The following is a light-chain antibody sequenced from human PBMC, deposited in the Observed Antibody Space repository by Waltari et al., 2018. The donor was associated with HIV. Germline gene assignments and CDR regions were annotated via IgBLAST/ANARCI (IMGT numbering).Light chain of an antibody. Sequence: DIVMTQSPDSLTVSLGERATFNCKSSQSVFYSSDNKNDLAWYQQKPGQPPKLLIYWAATRESGVPDRFSGSESGTDFTLTITSLQAEDVAVYYCQKYYSTPFTFGPGTKVDIK. CDR2: WAA. CDR1: QSVFYSSDNKND. CDR3: QKYYSTPFT. V-gene: IGKV4-1*01. J-gene: IGKJ3*01.